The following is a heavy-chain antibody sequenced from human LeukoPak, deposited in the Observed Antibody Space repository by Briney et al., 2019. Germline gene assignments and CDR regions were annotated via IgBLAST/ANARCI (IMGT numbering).Heavy chain of an antibody. CDR1: GYTFTSYG. CDR2: ISAYNGNA. J-gene: IGHJ4*02. D-gene: IGHD6-19*01. V-gene: IGHV1-18*01. CDR3: ATSLSSGWYGTDY. Sequence: ASVTVSCTASGYTFTSYGISWVRQAPGQGLEWMGWISAYNGNANYAQKLQGRVTMTTDTSTSTAYMELRSLRSDDTAVYYCATSLSSGWYGTDYWGQGTLLTVSS.